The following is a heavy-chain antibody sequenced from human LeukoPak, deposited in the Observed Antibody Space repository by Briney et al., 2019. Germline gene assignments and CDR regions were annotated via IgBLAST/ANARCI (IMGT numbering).Heavy chain of an antibody. CDR2: IKRDGTTK. CDR1: GLPFSSYS. V-gene: IGHV3-7*03. CDR3: ARSIPYGTTWYGRSDY. D-gene: IGHD6-13*01. Sequence: GGSLRLSCAASGLPFSSYSMTWVRQAPGKGLEWVANIKRDGTTKFYVDSVKGRFTISRDNALNSLYLQMNSLRAEDTAIYYCARSIPYGTTWYGRSDYWGRGTLVTVSS. J-gene: IGHJ4*02.